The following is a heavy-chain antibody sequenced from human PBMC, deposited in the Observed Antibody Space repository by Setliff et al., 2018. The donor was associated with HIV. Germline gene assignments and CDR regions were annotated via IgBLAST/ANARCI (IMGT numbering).Heavy chain of an antibody. Sequence: PSETLSLTCTVSGGSISSGTYYWSWIRQPAGKGLEWIGHIYTDGSTNFNPSLRSRVTISADTPKNQSSLKLTSVTAADTAVYYCAMLDTSDYFRNNWFDSWGQGTLVTVSS. V-gene: IGHV4-61*09. J-gene: IGHJ5*01. CDR1: GGSISSGTYY. D-gene: IGHD3-22*01. CDR3: AMLDTSDYFRNNWFDS. CDR2: IYTDGST.